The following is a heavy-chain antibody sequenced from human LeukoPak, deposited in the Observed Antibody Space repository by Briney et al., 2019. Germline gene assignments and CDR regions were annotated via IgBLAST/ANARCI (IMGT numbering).Heavy chain of an antibody. CDR3: ARGDKGGSGSYYPFDY. D-gene: IGHD3-10*01. V-gene: IGHV1-69*04. J-gene: IGHJ4*02. Sequence: VASVKVSCKASGGTFSSYAISWVRQAPGQGLEWMGRIIPILGIANYAQKFQGRVTITADKSTSTAYMEPSSLRSEDTAVYYCARGDKGGSGSYYPFDYWGQGTLVTVSS. CDR1: GGTFSSYA. CDR2: IIPILGIA.